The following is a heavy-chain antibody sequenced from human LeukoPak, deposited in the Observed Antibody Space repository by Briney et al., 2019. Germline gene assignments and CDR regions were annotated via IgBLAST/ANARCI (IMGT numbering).Heavy chain of an antibody. V-gene: IGHV4-59*01. CDR3: AREYWPAGSGDNYFDY. Sequence: SETLSLTCTVSGGSISSYCWSWIRQPPGKGLEWIGYIYYSGSTNYNPSLKSRVTISVDTSKNQFSLKLSSVTAADTAVYYCAREYWPAGSGDNYFDYWGQGTLVTVSS. CDR2: IYYSGST. D-gene: IGHD3-10*01. CDR1: GGSISSYC. J-gene: IGHJ4*02.